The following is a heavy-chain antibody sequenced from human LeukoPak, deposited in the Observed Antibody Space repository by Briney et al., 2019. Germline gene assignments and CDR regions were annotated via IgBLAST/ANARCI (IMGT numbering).Heavy chain of an antibody. CDR2: ISGSGGST. Sequence: GGSLRLSCAASGFTFSSYWMSWVRQAPGKGLEWVSAISGSGGSTYYADSVKGRFTISRDNSKNTLYLQMNSLRAEDTAVYYCAKDVGYYDFWSGYYSSYYMDVWGKGTTVTVSS. D-gene: IGHD3-3*01. CDR3: AKDVGYYDFWSGYYSSYYMDV. V-gene: IGHV3-23*01. CDR1: GFTFSSYW. J-gene: IGHJ6*03.